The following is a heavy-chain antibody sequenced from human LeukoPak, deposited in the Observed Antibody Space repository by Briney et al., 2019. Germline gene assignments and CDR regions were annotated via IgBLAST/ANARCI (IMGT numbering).Heavy chain of an antibody. Sequence: SETLSLTCTVSGGSISSYYWSWIRQPPGKGLEWIGYIYYSGSTNYNPSHKSRVTISADTSKNQFSLKLSSVTAADTAVYYCARDLNSRGFDPWGQGTLVTVSS. CDR1: GGSISSYY. CDR3: ARDLNSRGFDP. J-gene: IGHJ5*02. D-gene: IGHD2/OR15-2a*01. CDR2: IYYSGST. V-gene: IGHV4-59*01.